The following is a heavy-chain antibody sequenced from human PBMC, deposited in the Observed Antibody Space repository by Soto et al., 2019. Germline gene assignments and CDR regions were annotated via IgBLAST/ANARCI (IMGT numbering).Heavy chain of an antibody. J-gene: IGHJ4*02. CDR2: ISGGGGT. V-gene: IGHV3-23*01. D-gene: IGHD6-19*01. Sequence: GGSLRLSCAASGFTFSSYAMSWVRQAPGKGLEWVSFISGGGGTYYADSVKGRFTISRANSKNTLYLQMNSLRAEDTAVYYCAKLGLGGWPLYYFDYWGQGTQVTVSS. CDR3: AKLGLGGWPLYYFDY. CDR1: GFTFSSYA.